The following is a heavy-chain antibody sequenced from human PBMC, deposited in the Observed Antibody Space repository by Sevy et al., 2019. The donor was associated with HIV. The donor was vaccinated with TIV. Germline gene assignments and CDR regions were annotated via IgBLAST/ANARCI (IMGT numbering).Heavy chain of an antibody. V-gene: IGHV3-7*01. Sequence: GGSLRLSCVASGFTLNSYWMHWVRQAPGKGLEWVANIKQDGSVKYYVDSVKGRFTISRDNDRNLLYLQMNSLRVEDTALYYCVRAIAADGSFWGQGTLVTVSS. CDR1: GFTLNSYW. J-gene: IGHJ4*02. CDR2: IKQDGSVK. D-gene: IGHD6-13*01. CDR3: VRAIAADGSF.